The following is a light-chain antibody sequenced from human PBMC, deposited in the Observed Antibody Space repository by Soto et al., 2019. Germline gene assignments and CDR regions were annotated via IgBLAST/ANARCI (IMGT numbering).Light chain of an antibody. Sequence: DIRMTQSPSSLSASIGDTVTITCRASQAINNYLAWYQQRPGQIPKLLIYDASTLQSGVQSRFRGSGSGTVFTLTITSLQSEDVATYYCQNYNSAPNTFGQGTRLQIK. CDR3: QNYNSAPNT. CDR2: DAS. V-gene: IGKV1-27*01. CDR1: QAINNY. J-gene: IGKJ2*01.